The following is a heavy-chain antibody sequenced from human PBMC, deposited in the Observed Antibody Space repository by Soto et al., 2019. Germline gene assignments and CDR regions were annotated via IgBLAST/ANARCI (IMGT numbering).Heavy chain of an antibody. D-gene: IGHD3-22*01. J-gene: IGHJ4*02. V-gene: IGHV3-23*01. CDR3: AKESYDSSGYYYFDY. CDR1: GFTFSSYA. Sequence: EVQLLESRGGLVQPGGSLRLSCAASGFTFSSYAMSWVRQAPGKGLEWVSAISGSGGSTYYADSVKGRFTISRDNSKNTLYLQMNSLRAEDTAVYYSAKESYDSSGYYYFDYWGQGTLVTVSS. CDR2: ISGSGGST.